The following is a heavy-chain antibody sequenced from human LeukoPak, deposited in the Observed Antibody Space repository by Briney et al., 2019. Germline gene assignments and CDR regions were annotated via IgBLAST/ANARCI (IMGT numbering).Heavy chain of an antibody. CDR3: ASRIATAGSVDY. CDR1: GYTFTSFD. Sequence: ASVKVSCKASGYTFTSFDISWVRQAPGQGLEWMGWINTHNGNTRYTQKLQGRLIVTTDTSTNTAYMELKSLRSDDTAVYYCASRIATAGSVDYWGQGTLVTVSS. CDR2: INTHNGNT. D-gene: IGHD6-13*01. V-gene: IGHV1-18*01. J-gene: IGHJ4*02.